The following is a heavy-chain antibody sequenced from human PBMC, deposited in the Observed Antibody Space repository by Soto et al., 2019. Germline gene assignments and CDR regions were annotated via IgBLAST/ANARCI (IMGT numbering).Heavy chain of an antibody. J-gene: IGHJ6*02. CDR1: GFTFSSYG. V-gene: IGHV3-30*18. CDR3: AKEYCSSTSCYVAYYYGMDV. CDR2: ISYDGSNK. D-gene: IGHD2-2*01. Sequence: GGSLRLSCAASGFTFSSYGMHWVRQAPGKGLEWVAVISYDGSNKYYADSVKGRFTISRDNSKNTLYLQMNSLRAEDTAVYYCAKEYCSSTSCYVAYYYGMDVWGQGTTVTVSS.